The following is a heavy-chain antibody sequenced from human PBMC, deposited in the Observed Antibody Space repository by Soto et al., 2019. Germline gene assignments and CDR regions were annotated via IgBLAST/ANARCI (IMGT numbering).Heavy chain of an antibody. Sequence: PSETLSLTCAVYGESFSGNFWSWIRQPPGKGLEWIGDVNHNRRTNYNPSLKSRVTMSVDTYKNQIYLNLTSVTAADTAVYFCARGPGYCSAGSCYSGWFDPWGQGTLVTVSS. V-gene: IGHV4-34*01. J-gene: IGHJ5*02. CDR3: ARGPGYCSAGSCYSGWFDP. CDR2: VNHNRRT. D-gene: IGHD2-15*01. CDR1: GESFSGNF.